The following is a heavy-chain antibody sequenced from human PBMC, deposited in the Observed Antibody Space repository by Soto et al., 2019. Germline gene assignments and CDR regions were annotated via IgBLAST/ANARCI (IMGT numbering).Heavy chain of an antibody. CDR1: GYTFSSYA. CDR3: AKDYYDSSGYYPPALLFDY. D-gene: IGHD3-22*01. Sequence: ASVKVSCKASGYTFSSYAMLWVRQAPGQRLEWMGWINAGNGNTKYSQKFQGRVTITRDTSASTAYMELSSLRSEDTAVYYCAKDYYDSSGYYPPALLFDYWGQGTLVTAPQ. CDR2: INAGNGNT. V-gene: IGHV1-3*01. J-gene: IGHJ4*02.